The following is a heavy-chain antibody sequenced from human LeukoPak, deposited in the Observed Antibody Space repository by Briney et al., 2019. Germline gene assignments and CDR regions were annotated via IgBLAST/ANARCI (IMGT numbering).Heavy chain of an antibody. V-gene: IGHV3-23*01. CDR2: ISDSGDST. Sequence: GGSLRLSCAASGFTSRNYAMSWVRQAPGKGLEWVSIISDSGDSTYYADSVKGRFTISRDTSMNTLYLQMNSLRADDTAIYYCARLYSGSSSWYDYWGQGTLVTVSS. CDR1: GFTSRNYA. CDR3: ARLYSGSSSWYDY. D-gene: IGHD1-26*01. J-gene: IGHJ4*02.